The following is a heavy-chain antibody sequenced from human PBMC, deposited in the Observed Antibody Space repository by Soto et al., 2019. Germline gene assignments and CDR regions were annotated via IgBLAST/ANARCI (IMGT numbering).Heavy chain of an antibody. Sequence: EVQLVETGGGLIQPGGSLRLSCAASGFTVSSNYMSWVRQAPGKGLEWVSVIYSGGSTYYADSVKGRFTISRDNSKKPLYLQMNSLRAEDTAVYYCASDHGDYAFDYWGQGTLVTVSS. D-gene: IGHD4-17*01. CDR2: IYSGGST. CDR1: GFTVSSNY. J-gene: IGHJ4*02. V-gene: IGHV3-53*02. CDR3: ASDHGDYAFDY.